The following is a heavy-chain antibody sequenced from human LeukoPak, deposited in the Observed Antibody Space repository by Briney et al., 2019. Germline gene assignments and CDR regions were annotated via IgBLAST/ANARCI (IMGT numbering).Heavy chain of an antibody. CDR2: IKQDGSEK. V-gene: IGHV3-7*01. CDR3: ARDMTGTTVFDP. D-gene: IGHD1-20*01. Sequence: PGGSLRLSCAASGFTFSDYYMSWVRQAPGKGLEWVANIKQDGSEKYYVDSVKGRFTISRDNAKNSLYLQMNGLRAEDTAVYYCARDMTGTTVFDPWDQATLVTVSS. J-gene: IGHJ5*02. CDR1: GFTFSDYY.